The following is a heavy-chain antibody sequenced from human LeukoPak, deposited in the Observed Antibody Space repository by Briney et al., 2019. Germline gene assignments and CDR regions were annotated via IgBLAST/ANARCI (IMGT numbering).Heavy chain of an antibody. CDR3: ATKQWLAPPPDS. J-gene: IGHJ4*02. V-gene: IGHV3-74*01. Sequence: GSLRLSCAASGFTFSKYWMLWLRQAPGKGLESLSRINTDGTVTTYADSVKGRFTVSRDNADNTMFLQMNSVRDEDTAVYYCATKQWLAPPPDSWGQGTPVTVSS. D-gene: IGHD6-19*01. CDR2: INTDGTVT. CDR1: GFTFSKYW.